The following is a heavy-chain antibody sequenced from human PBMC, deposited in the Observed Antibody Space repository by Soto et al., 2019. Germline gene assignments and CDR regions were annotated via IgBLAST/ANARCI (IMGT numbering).Heavy chain of an antibody. CDR3: AKEVGYSSGYHYFDY. CDR2: ISGSGVST. Sequence: GGSLRLSCAASGFTFSSYAMSWVRQAPGKGLEWVSGISGSGVSTHYADSVKGRFTISRDNSKNTLYLQMNSLRAEDTAVYYCAKEVGYSSGYHYFDYWGQGTLVTVSS. V-gene: IGHV3-23*01. D-gene: IGHD6-19*01. CDR1: GFTFSSYA. J-gene: IGHJ4*02.